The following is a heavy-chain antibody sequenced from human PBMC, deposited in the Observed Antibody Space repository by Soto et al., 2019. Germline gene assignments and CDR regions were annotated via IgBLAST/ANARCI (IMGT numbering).Heavy chain of an antibody. CDR3: ARDYRFNIVAPSFDI. D-gene: IGHD5-12*01. CDR1: GFTLSSCY. V-gene: IGHV3-66*01. J-gene: IGHJ3*02. Sequence: GGPLTLSCGASGFTLSSCYLSWYCPAPGKGRECVSLMYSAGSTYYANSVKGRFTISRDTSKNTLYLQMNSLRAEDTAVYYCARDYRFNIVAPSFDIWGQGTMVTVSS. CDR2: MYSAGST.